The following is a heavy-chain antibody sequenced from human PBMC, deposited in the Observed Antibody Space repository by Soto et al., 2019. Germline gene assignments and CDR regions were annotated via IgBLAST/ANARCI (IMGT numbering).Heavy chain of an antibody. CDR2: ISYDGSNK. CDR1: GFTFSSYA. D-gene: IGHD3-10*01. Sequence: QVQLVESEGGVVQPGRSLRLSCAASGFTFSSYAMHWVRQAPGKGLEWVAVISYDGSNKYYADSVKGRFTISRDNSKNTLYLQMNSLRAEDTAVYYCARGDHPYGSGSYYNVPRYYGMDVWGQGTTVTVSS. J-gene: IGHJ6*02. CDR3: ARGDHPYGSGSYYNVPRYYGMDV. V-gene: IGHV3-30-3*01.